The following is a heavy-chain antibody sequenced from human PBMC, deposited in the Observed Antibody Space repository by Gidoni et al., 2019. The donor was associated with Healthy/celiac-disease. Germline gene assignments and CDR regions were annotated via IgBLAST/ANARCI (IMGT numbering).Heavy chain of an antibody. Sequence: QLHLQESGPGLVTPSETPSPTCPVSGGSISSSSYYWGWIRQPPGKGLEWIGSIYYSGSTYYNPSLKSRVTISVDTSKNQFSLKLSSVTAADTAVYYCARHRSLYSSGWYGMDWGQGTLVTVSS. J-gene: IGHJ1*01. V-gene: IGHV4-39*01. D-gene: IGHD6-19*01. CDR3: ARHRSLYSSGWYGMD. CDR2: IYYSGST. CDR1: GGSISSSSYY.